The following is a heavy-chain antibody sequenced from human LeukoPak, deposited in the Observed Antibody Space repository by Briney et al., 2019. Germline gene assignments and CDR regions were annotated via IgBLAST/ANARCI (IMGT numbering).Heavy chain of an antibody. V-gene: IGHV1-2*02. D-gene: IGHD1-26*01. CDR1: GYTFTGYY. CDR3: ARSGYYYGLDV. CDR2: MRWNNPSSGGT. Sequence: ASVKVSCKTSGYTFTGYYMHWVRQAPGQGLEWMGWMRWNNPSSGGTNYAQRVQGRVTMTRDTSISTAYMELYRLTSDDTAVYYCARSGYYYGLDVWGQGTTVTVSS. J-gene: IGHJ6*02.